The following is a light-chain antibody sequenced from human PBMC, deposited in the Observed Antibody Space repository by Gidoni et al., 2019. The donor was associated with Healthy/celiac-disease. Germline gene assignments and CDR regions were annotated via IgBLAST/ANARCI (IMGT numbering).Light chain of an antibody. CDR2: AAS. CDR3: QQSYSTPHT. Sequence: DIQMTQSPSALSASVGDRVTITCRASQSIRSYLNWYQQKPGKAPKPLIYAASSLQSGVPSRFSGSGSGTDFTLTISSLQPEDFATYYCQQSYSTPHTFGQGTKVEIK. CDR1: QSIRSY. J-gene: IGKJ1*01. V-gene: IGKV1-39*01.